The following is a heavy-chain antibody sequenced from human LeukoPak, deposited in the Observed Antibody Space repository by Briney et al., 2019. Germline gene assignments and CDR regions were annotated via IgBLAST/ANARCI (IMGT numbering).Heavy chain of an antibody. Sequence: ASVKVSCKASGYTFTKSYIHWVRQAPGQRLEWMGLINPGGDNTNYAQKFQGRVTMTEDTSTDTAYMELSSLRSEDTAVYYCATLTPNRYCTNGVCYEYYFDYWGQGTLVTVSS. V-gene: IGHV1-46*01. J-gene: IGHJ4*02. CDR2: INPGGDNT. D-gene: IGHD2-8*01. CDR1: GYTFTKSY. CDR3: ATLTPNRYCTNGVCYEYYFDY.